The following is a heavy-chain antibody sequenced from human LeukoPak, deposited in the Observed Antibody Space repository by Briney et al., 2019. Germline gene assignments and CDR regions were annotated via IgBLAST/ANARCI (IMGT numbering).Heavy chain of an antibody. Sequence: ASVKVSCKASGYTFTSYYMHWVRQAPGQGLEWMGRINPNSGGTNYAQKFQGRVTMTRDTSISTAYMELSRLRSDGTAVYYCARVGACSSTSCYYWGEDWGQGTLVTVSS. J-gene: IGHJ4*02. V-gene: IGHV1-2*06. CDR2: INPNSGGT. CDR3: ARVGACSSTSCYYWGED. CDR1: GYTFTSYY. D-gene: IGHD2-2*01.